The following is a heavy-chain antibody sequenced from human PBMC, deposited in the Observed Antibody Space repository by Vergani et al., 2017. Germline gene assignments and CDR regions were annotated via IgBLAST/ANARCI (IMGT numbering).Heavy chain of an antibody. Sequence: QVQLQQWGAGLLKPSETLSLTCAVYGGSFSGYYWSWIRQPPGKGLEWIGEINDSGSTNYNPSLKSRVTISVDTSKNQFSLKLNSMTAADTAVYYCARVQELYDFWSGYRVRYYYYMDVWGKGTTVTVSS. CDR1: GGSFSGYY. CDR3: ARVQELYDFWSGYRVRYYYYMDV. J-gene: IGHJ6*03. CDR2: INDSGST. D-gene: IGHD3-3*01. V-gene: IGHV4-34*01.